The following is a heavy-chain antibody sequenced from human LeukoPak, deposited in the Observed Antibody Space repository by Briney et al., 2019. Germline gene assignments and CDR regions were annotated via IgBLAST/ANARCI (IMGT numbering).Heavy chain of an antibody. CDR3: ARLTGYYTQGYFDY. V-gene: IGHV1-69*13. J-gene: IGHJ4*02. CDR2: FIPIFGTA. D-gene: IGHD3-9*01. Sequence: GASVKVSCKASGGTFSSYAISWVRQAPGQGLGWMGGFIPIFGTANYAQKFQGRVTITADESTSTAYMELSSLRSEDTAVYYCARLTGYYTQGYFDYWGQGTLVTVSS. CDR1: GGTFSSYA.